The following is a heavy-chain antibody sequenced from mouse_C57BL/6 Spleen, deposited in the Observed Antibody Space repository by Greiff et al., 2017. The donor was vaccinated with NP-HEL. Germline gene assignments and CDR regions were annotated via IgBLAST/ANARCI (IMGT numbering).Heavy chain of an antibody. CDR1: GYTFTDYE. CDR2: IDPETGGT. V-gene: IGHV1-15*01. J-gene: IGHJ2*01. CDR3: TREDP. Sequence: QVQLQQSGAELVRPGASVTLSCKASGYTFTDYELHWVKQTPVHGLEWIGAIDPETGGTAYNQKFKGKAILTADTSSSTAYMERRSLTSEDSAVYYCTREDPWGQGTTLTVSS.